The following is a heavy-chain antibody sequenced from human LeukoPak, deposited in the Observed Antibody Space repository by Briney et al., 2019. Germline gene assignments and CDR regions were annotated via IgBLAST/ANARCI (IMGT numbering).Heavy chain of an antibody. V-gene: IGHV1-69*13. CDR2: IIPIFGTA. CDR3: ARMTSSSWYGGYFDH. CDR1: GGTFSSYA. D-gene: IGHD6-13*01. J-gene: IGHJ4*02. Sequence: SVKVSCKASGGTFSSYAISWVRQAPGQGLEWMGGIIPIFGTANYAQKFQGRVTITADESTSTAYMELSSLRSDDTAVYYCARMTSSSWYGGYFDHWGQGTLVTVSS.